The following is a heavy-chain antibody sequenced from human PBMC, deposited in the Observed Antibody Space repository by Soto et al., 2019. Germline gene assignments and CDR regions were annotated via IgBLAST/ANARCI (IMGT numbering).Heavy chain of an antibody. CDR1: GFTISSYW. CDR3: ARALTGTHL. V-gene: IGHV3-74*01. D-gene: IGHD4-17*01. Sequence: EAQLVESGGGLVQPGGSLRLSCAASGFTISSYWMHWVHQTPGKGLMWVSRINSDGTSISYADSVKGRFTISRDNAKNTLFLQMNSLRAEDTAVYYCARALTGTHLWGQGTLVTVSS. CDR2: INSDGTSI. J-gene: IGHJ5*02.